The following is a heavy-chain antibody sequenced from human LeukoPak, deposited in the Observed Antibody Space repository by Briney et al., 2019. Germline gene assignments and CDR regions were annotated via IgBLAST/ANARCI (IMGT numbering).Heavy chain of an antibody. V-gene: IGHV3-23*01. J-gene: IGHJ3*02. CDR2: ITGSGGST. D-gene: IGHD3-22*01. Sequence: GGSLRLSCAASGFTFSNYDMSWVRQAPGSGLEWVSGITGSGGSTYYADSVKGRFTISRDNSKNTLYLQMNSLRAEDTAVYYCAKDHRYYYDSSGPIDSAFDIWGQGTMVTVSS. CDR1: GFTFSNYD. CDR3: AKDHRYYYDSSGPIDSAFDI.